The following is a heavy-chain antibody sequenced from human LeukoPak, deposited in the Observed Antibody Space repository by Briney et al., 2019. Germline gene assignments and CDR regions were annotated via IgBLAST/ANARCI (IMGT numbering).Heavy chain of an antibody. V-gene: IGHV3-23*01. D-gene: IGHD6-13*01. Sequence: GGSLRLSCAASGFTFSSYAMSWVRQAPGKGLEWVSAISGSGGSTYYADSVRGRFTISRDNSKDTLYLQMNSLRADDTAVYYCARGTAWYSSSWYFDYWGRGTLVTVSS. J-gene: IGHJ4*02. CDR1: GFTFSSYA. CDR2: ISGSGGST. CDR3: ARGTAWYSSSWYFDY.